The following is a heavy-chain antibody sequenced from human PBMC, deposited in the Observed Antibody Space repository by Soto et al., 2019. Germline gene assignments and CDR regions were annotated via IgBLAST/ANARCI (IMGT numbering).Heavy chain of an antibody. Sequence: PSETLSLTCAVYGGSFSGYYWSWIRQPPGKGLEWIGEINHSGSTNYNPSLKSRVTISVDTSKNQFSLKLSSVTAADTAVYYCARGILRYPYYYGSGSSFGWFDPWGQGTLVTVS. CDR1: GGSFSGYY. CDR3: ARGILRYPYYYGSGSSFGWFDP. J-gene: IGHJ5*02. CDR2: INHSGST. D-gene: IGHD3-10*01. V-gene: IGHV4-34*01.